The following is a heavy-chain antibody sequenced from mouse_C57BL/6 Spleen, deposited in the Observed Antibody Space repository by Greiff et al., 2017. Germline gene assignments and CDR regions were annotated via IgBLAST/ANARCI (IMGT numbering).Heavy chain of an antibody. CDR1: GYTFTSYW. CDR2: IYPSDSET. D-gene: IGHD2-4*01. Sequence: QVQLQQPRAERVRPGSSVKLSCKASGYTFTSYWMDWVKQRPGQGLEWIGNIYPSDSETHYNQKFKDKATLTVDKSSSTAYMQLSSLTSEDSAVYYCASRGDYDKDFDYWGQGTPLTVSS. J-gene: IGHJ2*01. CDR3: ASRGDYDKDFDY. V-gene: IGHV1-61*01.